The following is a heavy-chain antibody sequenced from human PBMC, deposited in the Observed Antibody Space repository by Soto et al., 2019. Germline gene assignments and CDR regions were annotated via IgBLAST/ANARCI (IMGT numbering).Heavy chain of an antibody. V-gene: IGHV4-4*02. CDR1: TGSISSGNW. D-gene: IGHD6-25*01. CDR3: ARVFSSGSGWMSYFDF. J-gene: IGHJ4*02. Sequence: QVQLRESGPGLVEASGTLSLTCEVSTGSISSGNWWSWVRQPPGKGLEWIGEIYYTGATNYNPSLKSRITMTIDKSKDHFSLSLRSATAADTAVYYCARVFSSGSGWMSYFDFWGQGTLVSVSS. CDR2: IYYTGAT.